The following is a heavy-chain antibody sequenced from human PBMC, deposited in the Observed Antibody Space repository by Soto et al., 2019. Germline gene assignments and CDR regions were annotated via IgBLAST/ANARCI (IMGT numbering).Heavy chain of an antibody. CDR1: GFTFSSYG. CDR3: ARYWGFTDEDVDSSGYYPDY. D-gene: IGHD3-22*01. J-gene: IGHJ4*02. V-gene: IGHV3-33*01. Sequence: QVQLVESGGGVVQPGRSLRLSCAGSGFTFSSYGMHCVRQAPGKGLEWVAVIWYDGSNKYYADSVKGRFTISRDNSKNTLYLQMNSLRAEDTAVYYCARYWGFTDEDVDSSGYYPDYWGQGTLVTVSS. CDR2: IWYDGSNK.